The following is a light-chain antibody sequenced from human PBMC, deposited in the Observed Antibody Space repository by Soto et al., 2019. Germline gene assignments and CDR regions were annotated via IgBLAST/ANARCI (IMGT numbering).Light chain of an antibody. CDR1: QSVSSY. V-gene: IGKV3-11*01. J-gene: IGKJ4*01. CDR3: QQRSNWPLT. Sequence: EIVLTQSPATLSLSPGERATLSCRASQSVSSYLAWYQQKPGQAPRLLIYDASNRATGIPARFSGSVSGADFTLTIGSLEPEDFAVYYCQQRSNWPLTFGGGTKVEIK. CDR2: DAS.